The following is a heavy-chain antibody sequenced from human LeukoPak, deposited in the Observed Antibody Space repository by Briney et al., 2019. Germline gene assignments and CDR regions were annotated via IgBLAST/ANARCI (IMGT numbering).Heavy chain of an antibody. J-gene: IGHJ4*02. CDR1: GGSISSSSYY. CDR2: IYYSGST. Sequence: PSETLSLTCTVSGGSISSSSYYWGWIRQPPGKGLEWIGSIYYSGSTYYNPSLKSRVTISVDTSKNQFSLKLSSVTAADTAVYYCASLLYYGSGSFEYWGQGTLVTVSS. V-gene: IGHV4-39*07. D-gene: IGHD3-10*01. CDR3: ASLLYYGSGSFEY.